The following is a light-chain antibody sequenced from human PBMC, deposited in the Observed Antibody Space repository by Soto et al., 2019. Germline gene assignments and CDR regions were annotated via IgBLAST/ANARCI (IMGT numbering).Light chain of an antibody. J-gene: IGKJ2*01. CDR1: QSISTY. CDR3: QQSYNTPYT. V-gene: IGKV1-39*01. Sequence: DIQMTQSPSSLSASVGDRVTVTCRASQSISTYLNWYQQKPGKAPKLLIFEASRLQSGVPSRFTGSGSVTDFPLTISSLQPADFAIYYCQQSYNTPYTFGQGTNLEIK. CDR2: EAS.